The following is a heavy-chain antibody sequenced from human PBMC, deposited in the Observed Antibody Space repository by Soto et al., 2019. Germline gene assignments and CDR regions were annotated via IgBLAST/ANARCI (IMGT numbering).Heavy chain of an antibody. CDR1: GFTVSSNY. J-gene: IGHJ5*02. D-gene: IGHD2-2*01. CDR2: IYSGGST. V-gene: IGHV3-66*01. Sequence: EVQLVESGGGLVQPGGSLRLSCAASGFTVSSNYMSWVRQAPGKGLEWVSVIYSGGSTYYADSVKGRFTISRDNSKNTLYLQMNSLRAEDKAVYYCARGYCSSTSCPNWFDPWGQGTLVTVSS. CDR3: ARGYCSSTSCPNWFDP.